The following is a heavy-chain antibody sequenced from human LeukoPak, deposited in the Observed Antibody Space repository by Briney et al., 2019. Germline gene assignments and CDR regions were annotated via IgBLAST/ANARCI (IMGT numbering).Heavy chain of an antibody. CDR1: GYTFTSYG. D-gene: IGHD3-10*01. CDR2: ISAYNGNT. J-gene: IGHJ4*02. V-gene: IGHV1-18*01. CDR3: ARGRPYGSGSYYMPPFDY. Sequence: ASVKVSCKASGYTFTSYGISWVRQAPGQGLEWMGWISAYNGNTNYAQKLQGRVTMTTDTSTSTAYMELRSLRSDDTAVYYCARGRPYGSGSYYMPPFDYWRQGTLVTVSS.